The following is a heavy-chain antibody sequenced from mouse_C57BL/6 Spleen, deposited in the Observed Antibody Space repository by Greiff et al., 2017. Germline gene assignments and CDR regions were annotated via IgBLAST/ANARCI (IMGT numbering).Heavy chain of an antibody. V-gene: IGHV1-64*01. CDR3: AREFAY. J-gene: IGHJ3*01. CDR1: GYTFTSYW. CDR2: IHPNSGST. Sequence: QVQLQQPGAELVKPGASVKLSCTASGYTFTSYWMHWVKQRPGQGLEWIGMIHPNSGSTNYNEKFKSKATLTVAKSSNTAYMQLSILTSEDSAVYYCAREFAYWGQGTLVTVSA.